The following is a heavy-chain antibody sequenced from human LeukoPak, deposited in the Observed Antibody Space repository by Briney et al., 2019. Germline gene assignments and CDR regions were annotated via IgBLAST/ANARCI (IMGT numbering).Heavy chain of an antibody. Sequence: SETLSLTCAVSGYSISSGYYWGWIRQPPGKGLELIGSIYHSGSTYYNPSLKSRVTISVDTSKNQFSLKLSSVTAADTAVYYCARFRVFGVVTNMDVWGKGTTVTVSS. CDR2: IYHSGST. CDR3: ARFRVFGVVTNMDV. D-gene: IGHD3-3*01. V-gene: IGHV4-38-2*01. J-gene: IGHJ6*03. CDR1: GYSISSGYY.